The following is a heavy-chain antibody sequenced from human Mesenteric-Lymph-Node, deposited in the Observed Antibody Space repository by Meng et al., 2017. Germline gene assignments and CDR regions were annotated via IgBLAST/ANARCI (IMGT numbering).Heavy chain of an antibody. CDR2: IIHGGSP. Sequence: QVQLQQWGAGLLKPSETLSLTCAVNGGSLSGAYWNWIRQPPGKGLEWIGEIIHGGSPSYNPSLKSRVTISIDTSKNQLSLMLSSVTAADTAVYYCARDNSGWQHEDYWGQGILVTVSS. CDR1: GGSLSGAY. V-gene: IGHV4-34*12. CDR3: ARDNSGWQHEDY. J-gene: IGHJ4*02. D-gene: IGHD6-19*01.